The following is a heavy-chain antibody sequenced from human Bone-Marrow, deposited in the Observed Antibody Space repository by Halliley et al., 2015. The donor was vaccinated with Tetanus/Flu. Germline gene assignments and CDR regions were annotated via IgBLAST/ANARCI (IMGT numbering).Heavy chain of an antibody. CDR3: AKGPVYFDH. CDR1: GFTFTDYW. CDR2: IKQDGSEK. Sequence: SLRLSCAASGFTFTDYWMIWVRQAPGKGLEWVANIKQDGSEKYYVDSVKGRFTISRDNAKNSLYLQMNSLRAEDTAVYYCAKGPVYFDHWGQGRLVTVSS. J-gene: IGHJ4*02. V-gene: IGHV3-7*03.